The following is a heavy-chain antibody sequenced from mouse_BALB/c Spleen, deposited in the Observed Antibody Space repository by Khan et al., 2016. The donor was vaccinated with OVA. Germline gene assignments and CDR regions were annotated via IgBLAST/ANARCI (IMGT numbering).Heavy chain of an antibody. CDR2: IWGDGNT. CDR3: AIFTTATGNYYVMDF. V-gene: IGHV2-3*01. J-gene: IGHJ4*01. CDR1: GFSLTYYG. Sequence: QVQLQQSGLGLVAPSQSLSITCTVSGFSLTYYGVNWVRQPPGKGLEWLGVIWGDGNTNYHSGLKSRLSIIKDNSKSQVFLILNSLQTDDTATYYGAIFTTATGNYYVMDFWGQGTSVTVSS. D-gene: IGHD1-2*01.